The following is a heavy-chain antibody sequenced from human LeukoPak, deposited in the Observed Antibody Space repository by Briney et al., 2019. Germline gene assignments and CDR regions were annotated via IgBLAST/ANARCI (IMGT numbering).Heavy chain of an antibody. CDR2: IRYDGNDQ. CDR3: AKVDY. CDR1: GFTFSSFG. Sequence: GSLRLSCAASGFTFSSFGIHWVRQAPGKGLEWVAFIRYDGNDQYYADSVKGRFAISRDNSKNTVYLQMNSLRGEDTAVYYCAKVDYWGRGTQVIVSS. J-gene: IGHJ4*02. V-gene: IGHV3-30*02.